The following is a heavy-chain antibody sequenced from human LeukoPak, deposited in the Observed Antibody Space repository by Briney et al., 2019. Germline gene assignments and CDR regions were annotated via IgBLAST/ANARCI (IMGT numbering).Heavy chain of an antibody. CDR1: AFTFSSNS. CDR2: ISGSGSST. D-gene: IGHD4-17*01. CDR3: AKTLMVTTRCAFDI. Sequence: GGCLSLSCAASAFTFSSNSMSWVRQAPGKGLEWVSAISGSGSSTYYADSLKGRFTISRDNSNNPPYLQKNNRTAEHAAIYYCAKTLMVTTRCAFDISGQ. J-gene: IGHJ3*02. V-gene: IGHV3-23*01.